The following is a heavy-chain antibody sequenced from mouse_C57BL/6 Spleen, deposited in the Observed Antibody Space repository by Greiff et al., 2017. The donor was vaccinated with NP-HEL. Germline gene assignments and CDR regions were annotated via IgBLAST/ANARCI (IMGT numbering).Heavy chain of an antibody. CDR1: GYAFSSSW. CDR3: ARQGDGSRFAY. CDR2: IYPGDGDT. V-gene: IGHV1-82*01. J-gene: IGHJ3*01. D-gene: IGHD2-3*01. Sequence: QVQLKESGPELVKPGASVKISCKASGYAFSSSWMNWVKQRPGKGLEWIGRIYPGDGDTNYNGKFKGKATLTADKSSSTAYMQLSSLTSEDSAVYFCARQGDGSRFAYWGQGTLVTVSA.